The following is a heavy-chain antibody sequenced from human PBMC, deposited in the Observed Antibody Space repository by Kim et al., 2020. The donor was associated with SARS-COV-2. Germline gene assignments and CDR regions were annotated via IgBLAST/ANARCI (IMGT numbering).Heavy chain of an antibody. J-gene: IGHJ4*02. CDR2: IYYSGST. CDR1: GGSISSSSYY. V-gene: IGHV4-39*01. D-gene: IGHD1-20*01. Sequence: SETLSLTCTVSGGSISSSSYYWGWIRQPPGKGLEWIGSIYYSGSTYYNPSLKSRVTISVDTSKNQFSLKLSSVTAADTAVYYCARLTVLGSRFDYWGQGTLVTVSS. CDR3: ARLTVLGSRFDY.